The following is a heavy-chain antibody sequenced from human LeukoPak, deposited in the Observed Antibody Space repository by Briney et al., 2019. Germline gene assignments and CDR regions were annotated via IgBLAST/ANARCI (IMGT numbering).Heavy chain of an antibody. CDR2: IYYSGST. Sequence: SETLSLTCTVSGGSISRYYWSWIRQPPGKGLEWTGYIYYSGSTNYNPSLKSRVTISVDTSKNQFSLKVSSVTAADTAVYYCARVRDGFSYYFDYWGQGTLVTVSS. CDR1: GGSISRYY. CDR3: ARVRDGFSYYFDY. V-gene: IGHV4-59*01. J-gene: IGHJ4*02. D-gene: IGHD5-24*01.